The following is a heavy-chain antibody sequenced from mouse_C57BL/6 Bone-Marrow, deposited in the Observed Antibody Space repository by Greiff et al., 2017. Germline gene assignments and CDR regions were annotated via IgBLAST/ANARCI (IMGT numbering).Heavy chain of an antibody. CDR3: AILNYYGSRPHAMDY. V-gene: IGHV1-74*01. D-gene: IGHD1-1*01. CDR2: IHPSDSAT. J-gene: IGHJ4*01. CDR1: GYTFTSYW. Sequence: QVQLQQPGAELVQPGASVKVSCTASGYTFTSYWMHWVKQRPGPGLEWIGRIHPSDSATNYTQKFKGKATLTVDKSSSTAYMQLISLTSEDAAVYYGAILNYYGSRPHAMDYWGQGTSVTVSA.